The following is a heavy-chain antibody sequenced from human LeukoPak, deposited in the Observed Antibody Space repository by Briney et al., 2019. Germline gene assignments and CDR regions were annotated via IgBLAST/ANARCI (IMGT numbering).Heavy chain of an antibody. CDR1: GFTFSNAW. Sequence: GGSLRLSCAASGFTFSNAWLSWVRQAPGKGLEWVGRIKSKTDGGTTDYAAPVKGRFTISRDDSKNTLYLQMNSLKTEDTAVYYCAPWICSTTSCYLVFWGQGTLVTVSS. V-gene: IGHV3-15*01. CDR3: APWICSTTSCYLVF. D-gene: IGHD2-2*01. CDR2: IKSKTDGGTT. J-gene: IGHJ4*02.